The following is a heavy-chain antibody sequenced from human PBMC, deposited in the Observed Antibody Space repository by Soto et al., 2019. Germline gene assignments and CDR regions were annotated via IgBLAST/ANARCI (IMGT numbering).Heavy chain of an antibody. V-gene: IGHV1-3*01. CDR1: GYTFTSYA. Sequence: QVQLVQSGAEVKKPGASVKVSCKASGYTFTSYAMHWVRQAPGQRLEWMGCINAGNGNTKYSPKFQGRVTITRDTSASTAYMELSSLRSEDTAVYYCARSTSSPFDYWCQGTLVTVS. CDR2: INAGNGNT. J-gene: IGHJ4*02. CDR3: ARSTSSPFDY. D-gene: IGHD5-12*01.